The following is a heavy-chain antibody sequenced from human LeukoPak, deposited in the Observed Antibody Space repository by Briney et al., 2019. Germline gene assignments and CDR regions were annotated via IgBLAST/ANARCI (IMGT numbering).Heavy chain of an antibody. D-gene: IGHD3-10*01. CDR3: ARQYPRFGEHVDYFDY. CDR1: GGSIGSSSYY. Sequence: NSSETLSLTCTVSGGSIGSSSYYWGWIRQPPGKGLEWIGSIYYSGSTYYNPSLKSRVTISVDTSKNQFSLKLSSVTAADTAVYYCARQYPRFGEHVDYFDYWGQGTLVTVSS. V-gene: IGHV4-39*01. J-gene: IGHJ4*02. CDR2: IYYSGST.